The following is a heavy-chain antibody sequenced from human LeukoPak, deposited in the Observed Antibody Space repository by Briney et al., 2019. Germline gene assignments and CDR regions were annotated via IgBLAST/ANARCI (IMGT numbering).Heavy chain of an antibody. D-gene: IGHD3-16*01. J-gene: IGHJ6*02. CDR2: ISKSGDHT. CDR1: GLTFNNYA. V-gene: IGHV3-23*01. Sequence: GGSLILSCAVSGLTFNNYAMSWARQAPGKGLEWVSAISKSGDHTYYAASAKGRFTIFRDNSKNTQYLQMNSLRAEDTAVYYCATSWGPDTSAFRWGRDGMDVWGQGTTVIVS. CDR3: ATSWGPDTSAFRWGRDGMDV.